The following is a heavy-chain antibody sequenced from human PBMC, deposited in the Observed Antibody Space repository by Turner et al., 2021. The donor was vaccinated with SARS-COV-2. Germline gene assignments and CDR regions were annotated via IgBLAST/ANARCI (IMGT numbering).Heavy chain of an antibody. CDR1: GYTFTGYY. Sequence: QVQLVQSGAEVKKPGASVKVSCKASGYTFTGYYMHWVRQAPGQGLEWMGWINPNSDGTNYAQKFQGRVTMTRDTSISTAYMDLSRLRSDDTAVYYCAREGAPVSSSSRVWFDPWGQGTLVTVSS. V-gene: IGHV1-2*02. J-gene: IGHJ5*02. CDR2: INPNSDGT. D-gene: IGHD6-6*01. CDR3: AREGAPVSSSSRVWFDP.